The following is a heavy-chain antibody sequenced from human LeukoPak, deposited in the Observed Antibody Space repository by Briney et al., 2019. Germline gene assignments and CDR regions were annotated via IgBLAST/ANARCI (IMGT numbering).Heavy chain of an antibody. J-gene: IGHJ3*01. CDR3: ASFVGVTSTSGAFDV. V-gene: IGHV4-61*02. CDR1: GGSITSGPDY. Sequence: SETLSLTCTVSGGSITSGPDYWSWIRQPAGKGLEWIGRIYTSGGTNYNPSLKSRVTISVDTSNNRFSLKLRSVTAADTAVYYCASFVGVTSTSGAFDVWGQGTMVTVSS. D-gene: IGHD2-21*02. CDR2: IYTSGGT.